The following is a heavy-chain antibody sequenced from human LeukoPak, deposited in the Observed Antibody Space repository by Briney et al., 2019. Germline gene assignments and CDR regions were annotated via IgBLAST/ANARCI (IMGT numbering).Heavy chain of an antibody. CDR2: ISGSGGST. CDR3: AKGGDSSIWYLAESHFDY. CDR1: GFSFSSYA. V-gene: IGHV3-23*01. D-gene: IGHD6-13*01. J-gene: IGHJ4*02. Sequence: GGSLRLSCAASGFSFSSYAMSWVRQAPGKGLEWVSAISGSGGSTYYADSGKGRFTISRDNSKNTLYLQMNSLRAEDTAVYYCAKGGDSSIWYLAESHFDYWGQGTLVTVSS.